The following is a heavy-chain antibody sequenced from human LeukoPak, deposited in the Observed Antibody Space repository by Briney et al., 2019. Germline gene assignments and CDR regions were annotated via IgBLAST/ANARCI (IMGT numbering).Heavy chain of an antibody. J-gene: IGHJ4*02. CDR3: ARDDVRVLRLGELLYLFDY. V-gene: IGHV3-7*01. CDR2: LGEVGGKK. Sequence: LTLSCVHSVLILNPHWMPWGLEAPAHGQESQANLGEVGGKKFYVDSVKGLYTISRDNADNSLYLQMNSLRAENTAVYYCARDDVRVLRLGELLYLFDYWVQGTLVTVS. CDR1: VLILNPHW. D-gene: IGHD3-16*01.